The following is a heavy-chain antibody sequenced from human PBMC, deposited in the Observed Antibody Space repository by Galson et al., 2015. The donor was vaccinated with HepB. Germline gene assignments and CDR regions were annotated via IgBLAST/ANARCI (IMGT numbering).Heavy chain of an antibody. Sequence: SLRLSCAASGFTFSSYAMSWVRQAPGQGLEWVAAISVSGGSTNYADSVKGRFTISRDNSKNTLYLQMNSLSAEDTAVYYCAKGVAGGGGSCLFDYWGQGTLVTVSS. CDR1: GFTFSSYA. CDR2: ISVSGGST. J-gene: IGHJ4*02. V-gene: IGHV3-23*01. CDR3: AKGVAGGGGSCLFDY. D-gene: IGHD2-15*01.